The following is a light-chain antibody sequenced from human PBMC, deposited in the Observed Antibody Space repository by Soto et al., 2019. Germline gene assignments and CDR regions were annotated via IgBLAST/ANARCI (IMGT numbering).Light chain of an antibody. CDR2: GAS. V-gene: IGKV3-20*01. J-gene: IGKJ1*01. Sequence: EIVLTKSPGTLSLSPGERATLSCRASQSVSSSYLAWYHQKPGQAPRLLIYGASSRATDIPDRFSGSGSGTDFTLTISRLEPDDFAVYCCQQYGSSPNTFGQGTKVDSK. CDR1: QSVSSSY. CDR3: QQYGSSPNT.